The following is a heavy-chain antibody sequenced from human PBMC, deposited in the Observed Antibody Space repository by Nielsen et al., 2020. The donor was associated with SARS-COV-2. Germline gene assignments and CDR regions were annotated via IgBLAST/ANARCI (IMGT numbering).Heavy chain of an antibody. D-gene: IGHD2-21*02. CDR1: GGTFISYA. CDR3: ASYGAYCGGDCYSIGAFDI. V-gene: IGHV1-69*13. Sequence: SVKVSCKAAGGTFISYAISWVRQAAGQGLEWMGGIIPIFGTANYAQKFQGRVTITADESASTAYMELSSLRSEDTAVYYCASYGAYCGGDCYSIGAFDIWGQGTMVTVSS. J-gene: IGHJ3*02. CDR2: IIPIFGTA.